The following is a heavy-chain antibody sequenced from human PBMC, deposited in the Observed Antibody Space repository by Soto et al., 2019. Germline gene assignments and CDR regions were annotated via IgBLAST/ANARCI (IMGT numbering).Heavy chain of an antibody. V-gene: IGHV3-23*01. CDR1: GFTFKDYG. Sequence: VHLLEAGGGFVQPGGSLRLSCSASGFTFKDYGMSWVRQAPGKGLEGVSAIIGPGEKSYYADSVMGRSTISRDNSIHTLSLQLTDLRVDDMAMYYSASDRDYGDSYPFDGWCQGTVVTVSS. CDR2: IIGPGEKS. D-gene: IGHD4-17*01. CDR3: ASDRDYGDSYPFDG. J-gene: IGHJ4*02.